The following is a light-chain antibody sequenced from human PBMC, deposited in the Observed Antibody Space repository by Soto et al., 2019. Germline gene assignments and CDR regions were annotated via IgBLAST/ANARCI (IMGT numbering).Light chain of an antibody. CDR2: DIS. V-gene: IGKV3-15*01. Sequence: EVVMTQSPATLSVSPGERATLSCRASQPVSRNLAWYQQRPGQAPRLLIYDISNRATGVPARFSGSGSETEFSLTIRSLPSEDSAVYFCQQYNNWPSFGQGTRLEIK. CDR3: QQYNNWPS. CDR1: QPVSRN. J-gene: IGKJ5*01.